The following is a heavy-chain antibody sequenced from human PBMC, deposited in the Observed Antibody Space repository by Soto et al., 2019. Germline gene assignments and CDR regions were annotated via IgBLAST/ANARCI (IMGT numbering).Heavy chain of an antibody. J-gene: IGHJ6*02. V-gene: IGHV3-30*18. CDR3: AKVSSSSPAYGMDV. CDR1: GFTFSSYG. Sequence: QVQLVEPGGGVVQPGRSLRLSCAASGFTFSSYGMHWVRQAPGKGLEWVAVISYDGSNKYYADSVKGRFTISRDNSKNTLYLQMNSLRAEDTAVYYCAKVSSSSPAYGMDVWGQGTTVTVSS. D-gene: IGHD6-13*01. CDR2: ISYDGSNK.